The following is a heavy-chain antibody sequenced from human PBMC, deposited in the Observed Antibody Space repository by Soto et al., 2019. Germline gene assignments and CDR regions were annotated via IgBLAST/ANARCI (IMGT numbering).Heavy chain of an antibody. CDR2: IIPIFGTA. D-gene: IGHD2-2*02. V-gene: IGHV1-69*06. CDR1: GGTFSSYA. J-gene: IGHJ6*02. Sequence: SVKVSCKASGGTFSSYAISWVRQAPGQGLEWMGGIIPIFGTANYAQKFQGRVTITADKSTSTAYMELSSLRSEDTAVYYCARGRGYCSSTSCYTGGVRYYYYGMDVWGQGTTVTVSS. CDR3: ARGRGYCSSTSCYTGGVRYYYYGMDV.